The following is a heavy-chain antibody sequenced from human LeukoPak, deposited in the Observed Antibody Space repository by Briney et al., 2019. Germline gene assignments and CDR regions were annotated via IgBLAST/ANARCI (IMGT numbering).Heavy chain of an antibody. V-gene: IGHV4-34*01. J-gene: IGHJ4*02. CDR3: ARGRTITIFGVAPDFDY. Sequence: SETLSLTCAVYGGSFSGYYWSWIRQPPGKGPEWIGEINHSGSTNYNPSLKSRVTISVDTSKNQFSLKLSSVTAADTAVYYCARGRTITIFGVAPDFDYWGQGTLVTVSS. CDR2: INHSGST. D-gene: IGHD3-3*01. CDR1: GGSFSGYY.